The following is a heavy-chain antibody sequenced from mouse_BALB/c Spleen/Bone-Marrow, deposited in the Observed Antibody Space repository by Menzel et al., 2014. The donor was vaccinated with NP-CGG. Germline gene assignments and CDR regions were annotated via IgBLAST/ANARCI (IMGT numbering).Heavy chain of an antibody. J-gene: IGHJ2*01. CDR3: ASRCDVYYFDY. D-gene: IGHD2-13*01. V-gene: IGHV4-1*02. CDR2: INPDSSTI. CDR1: GFDFSRYW. Sequence: DVKLVESGGGLVQPGGSLKLSCAASGFDFSRYWMSWVRQAPGKGLEWIGEINPDSSTINYTPYLKDKFIISRDNAKNTLYLQMRKVRSEATALYFCASRCDVYYFDYWGQGTTVTVSS.